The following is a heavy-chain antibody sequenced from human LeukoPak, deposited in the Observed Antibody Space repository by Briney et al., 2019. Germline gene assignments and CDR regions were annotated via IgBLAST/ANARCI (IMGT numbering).Heavy chain of an antibody. J-gene: IGHJ5*02. CDR1: GGSVSSGSYY. D-gene: IGHD1-26*01. Sequence: SETLSLTCTVSGGSVSSGSYYWSWIRQPPGKGLEWIGYIYYSGSTNYNPSLKSRVTISVDTSKNQFSLKLSSVTAADTAVYYCARGIVGATRSNWFDPWGQGTLVTVSS. CDR2: IYYSGST. CDR3: ARGIVGATRSNWFDP. V-gene: IGHV4-61*01.